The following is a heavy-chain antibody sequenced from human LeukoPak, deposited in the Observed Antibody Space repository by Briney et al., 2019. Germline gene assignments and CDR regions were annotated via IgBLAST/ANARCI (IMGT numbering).Heavy chain of an antibody. J-gene: IGHJ6*02. CDR3: ASSGAVVPAAYHLYYYGMDV. V-gene: IGHV1-69*01. D-gene: IGHD2-2*01. Sequence: SVKVSCKASGGTFSSYAISWVRQAPGQGLEWMGGIIPIFGTANYAQKFQGRVTITADESTSTAYMELSSLRSEDTAVYYCASSGAVVPAAYHLYYYGMDVWGQGTTVTVSS. CDR1: GGTFSSYA. CDR2: IIPIFGTA.